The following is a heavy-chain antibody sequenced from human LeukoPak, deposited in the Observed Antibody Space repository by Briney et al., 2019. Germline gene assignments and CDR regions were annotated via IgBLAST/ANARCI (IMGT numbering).Heavy chain of an antibody. V-gene: IGHV3-23*01. D-gene: IGHD3-10*01. CDR2: ISGSGGST. Sequence: GGSLRLSCAASGFTFSSYAMSWVRQAPGEGLKWVSDISGSGGSTYYADSVKGRFTMTRDNSKNTLYLQMNSLRAEDTAVYYCAKAVRSMVTGGGYFDSWGQGTLVTVSS. J-gene: IGHJ4*02. CDR3: AKAVRSMVTGGGYFDS. CDR1: GFTFSSYA.